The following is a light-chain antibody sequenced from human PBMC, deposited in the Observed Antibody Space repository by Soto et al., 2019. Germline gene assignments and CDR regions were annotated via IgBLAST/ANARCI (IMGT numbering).Light chain of an antibody. Sequence: HSVLTQPASVSGSPAQSITISCTGTSSDVGGYNYVSWYQQHPVKAPKLMIYDVTNRPSGVSDRFSGSKSGNTASLTISGLQAEDEADYYCSSYTSSSTPYVFGTGTKVTVL. V-gene: IGLV2-14*01. CDR1: SSDVGGYNY. CDR2: DVT. J-gene: IGLJ1*01. CDR3: SSYTSSSTPYV.